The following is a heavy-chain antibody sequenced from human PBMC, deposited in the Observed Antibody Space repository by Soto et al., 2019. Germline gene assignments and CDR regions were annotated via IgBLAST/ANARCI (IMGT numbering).Heavy chain of an antibody. CDR2: ISFDGTNK. D-gene: IGHD3-10*01. CDR3: TKGGHKPTGAAFYI. J-gene: IGHJ3*02. V-gene: IGHV3-30*18. CDR1: EFVFTNFA. Sequence: QVQLVESGGGVVQPGRSLRLSCTASEFVFTNFAMHWVRRAPGKGLEWVASISFDGTNKYYADSVRGRFTISRDNSKNTLYLQMDSLRVEDTTVYYCTKGGHKPTGAAFYIWGQGTMVTVSS.